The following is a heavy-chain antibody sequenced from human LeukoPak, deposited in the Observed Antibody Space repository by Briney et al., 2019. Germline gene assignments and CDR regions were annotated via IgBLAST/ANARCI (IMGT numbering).Heavy chain of an antibody. J-gene: IGHJ4*02. CDR1: GFTFSSYR. CDR3: ARGGYSNSWYHDY. Sequence: PGGSLRLSCAASGFTFSSYRMNWVRQAPGEGLEWVSSISSSSSHIYYADSVKGRFTISRDNAKNSLYLQINSLRAEDTAVYFCARGGYSNSWYHDYWGQGTLVTVSS. V-gene: IGHV3-21*01. CDR2: ISSSSSHI. D-gene: IGHD6-13*01.